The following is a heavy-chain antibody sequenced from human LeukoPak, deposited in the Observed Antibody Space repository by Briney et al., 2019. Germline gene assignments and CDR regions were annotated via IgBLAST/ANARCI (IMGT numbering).Heavy chain of an antibody. J-gene: IGHJ4*02. D-gene: IGHD1-26*01. Sequence: SETLSLTCTVSGGSISSYYWSWIRQPPGKGLEWIGYIYYSGSTYYNPSLKSRVTISVDTSKNQFSLKLSSVTAADTAVYYCARAQGGDYWGQGTLVTVSS. CDR1: GGSISSYY. V-gene: IGHV4-59*08. CDR2: IYYSGST. CDR3: ARAQGGDY.